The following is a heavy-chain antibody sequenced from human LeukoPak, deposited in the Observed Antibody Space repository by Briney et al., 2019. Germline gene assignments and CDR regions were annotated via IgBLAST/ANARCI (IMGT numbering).Heavy chain of an antibody. CDR3: ARGQYGGYDSIGDY. CDR1: GXTFSSYW. J-gene: IGHJ4*02. Sequence: PGGSLRLSCAASGXTFSSYWVHWVRQAPGKGLVCVSRINSDGSNTDYADSVKGRITISRDYAKNTLFLQMNSLRDEDTAVYYCARGQYGGYDSIGDYWGQGTLVTVSS. D-gene: IGHD5-12*01. CDR2: INSDGSNT. V-gene: IGHV3-74*01.